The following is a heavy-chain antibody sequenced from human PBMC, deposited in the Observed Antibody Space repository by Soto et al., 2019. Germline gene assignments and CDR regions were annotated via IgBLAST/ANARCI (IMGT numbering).Heavy chain of an antibody. CDR2: IIPILGIA. J-gene: IGHJ4*02. CDR1: GGTFSSYT. D-gene: IGHD4-17*01. Sequence: QVQLVQSGAEVKKPGSSVKVSCKASGGTFSSYTISWVRQAPGQGLEWMGRIIPILGIANYAQKFQGRVTITADKSTSTAYMELSSLRSEDTAVYYCARESGDYDSWYFDYWGQGTLVTVSS. CDR3: ARESGDYDSWYFDY. V-gene: IGHV1-69*08.